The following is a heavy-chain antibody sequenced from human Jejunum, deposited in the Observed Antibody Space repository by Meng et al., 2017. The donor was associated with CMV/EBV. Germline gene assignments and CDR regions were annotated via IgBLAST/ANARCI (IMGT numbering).Heavy chain of an antibody. CDR2: ISTDTGTP. CDR1: GYTFSTYT. D-gene: IGHD2/OR15-2a*01. V-gene: IGHV7-4-1*02. CDR3: ARGGNFNP. Sequence: QVQLVPAGSELKKPGASVKVSCKASGYTFSTYTINLVRQAHGRGLEWMGWISTDTGTPTYTQGFTGRFVFSLDTSVSTAYLQISSLKAEDTAVYYCARGGNFNPWGQGTLVTVSS. J-gene: IGHJ5*02.